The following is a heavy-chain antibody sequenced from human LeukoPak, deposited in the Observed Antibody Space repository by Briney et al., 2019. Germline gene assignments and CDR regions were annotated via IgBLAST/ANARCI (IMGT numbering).Heavy chain of an antibody. CDR3: ARGQSRYFDWYLRFFDY. V-gene: IGHV3-21*01. J-gene: IGHJ4*02. CDR2: INSTSSYI. D-gene: IGHD3-9*01. Sequence: TGGSLRLSCAASGFTFSSYMNWVRQAPGKGLEWVSSINSTSSYIYYADSVKGRFTISRDNAKNSLYLQMNSLRADDTAVYYCARGQSRYFDWYLRFFDYWGQGTLVTVSS. CDR1: GFTFSSY.